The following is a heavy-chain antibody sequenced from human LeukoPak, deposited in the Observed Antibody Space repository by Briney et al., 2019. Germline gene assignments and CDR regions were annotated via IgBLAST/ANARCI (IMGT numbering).Heavy chain of an antibody. J-gene: IGHJ6*04. CDR1: GFTFNSYA. CDR3: AKASGKDILTGYRYGMDV. V-gene: IGHV3-23*01. Sequence: GGSLRLSCAASGFTFNSYAMSWVRQAPGKGLEWVSAISGSGGSTYYADSVKGRFTISRDNSKSTLYLQMNSLRAEDTAVYYCAKASGKDILTGYRYGMDVWGKGTTVTVSS. CDR2: ISGSGGST. D-gene: IGHD3-9*01.